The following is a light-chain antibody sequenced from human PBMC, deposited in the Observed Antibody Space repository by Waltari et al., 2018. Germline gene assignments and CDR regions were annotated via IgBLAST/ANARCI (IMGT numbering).Light chain of an antibody. CDR1: QDIQTW. CDR2: GAS. V-gene: IGKV1-12*01. Sequence: DIQMTQSPSYVSASVGDTVPITCRASQDIQTWLAWYQQKPGKAPKLLIYGASSLQTGVPSRFSGSGSGTDFTLTIGSLQAEDSATYYCQQANKFPFAFGPGTRVDIK. J-gene: IGKJ3*01. CDR3: QQANKFPFA.